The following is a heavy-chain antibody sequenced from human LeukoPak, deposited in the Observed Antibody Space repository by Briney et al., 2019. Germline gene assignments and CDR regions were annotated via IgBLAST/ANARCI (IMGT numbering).Heavy chain of an antibody. D-gene: IGHD4-23*01. CDR3: ARVGSAYGGNWGGYYFDY. Sequence: ETLSLTCTVSGGSISSCYWSWIRQPAGKGLEWIGRIYTSGSTNYNPSLKSRVTMSVDTSKNQFSLKLSSVTAADTAVYYCARVGSAYGGNWGGYYFDYWGQGTLVTVSS. CDR1: GGSISSCY. J-gene: IGHJ4*02. V-gene: IGHV4-4*07. CDR2: IYTSGST.